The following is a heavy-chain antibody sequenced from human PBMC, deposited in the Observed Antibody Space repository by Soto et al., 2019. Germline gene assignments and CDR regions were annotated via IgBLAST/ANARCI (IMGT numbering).Heavy chain of an antibody. CDR2: IWYDGSNK. V-gene: IGHV3-33*06. CDR1: GFTFSSYG. D-gene: IGHD3-3*01. J-gene: IGHJ6*02. CDR3: AKRKINRFDDFWSASFYGMDV. Sequence: QVQLVESGGGVVQPGRSLRLSCAASGFTFSSYGMHWVRQAPGKGLEWVAVIWYDGSNKYYADSVKGRFTISRDNSKNTLYLQMNSLRAEDTAVYYCAKRKINRFDDFWSASFYGMDVWGQGTTVTVSS.